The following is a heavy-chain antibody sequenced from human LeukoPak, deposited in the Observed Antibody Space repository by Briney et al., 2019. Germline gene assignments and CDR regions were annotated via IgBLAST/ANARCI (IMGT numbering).Heavy chain of an antibody. V-gene: IGHV4-39*07. J-gene: IGHJ4*02. D-gene: IGHD4-23*01. CDR1: GGSISSSSYY. CDR2: IYYSGST. CDR3: ARETTVVTPYFDY. Sequence: SETLSLTCTVSGGSISSSSYYWGWIRQPPGKGLEWIGSIYYSGSTYYNPSLKSRVTIPVDTSKNQFSLKLSSVTAADTAVYYCARETTVVTPYFDYWGQGTLVTVSS.